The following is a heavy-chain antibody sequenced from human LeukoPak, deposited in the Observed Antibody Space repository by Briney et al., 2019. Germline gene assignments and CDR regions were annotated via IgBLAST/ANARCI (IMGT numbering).Heavy chain of an antibody. CDR2: INPNSGGT. J-gene: IGHJ4*02. Sequence: ASVKVSCKASGYTFTSYDINWVRQATGQGLEWMGWINPNSGGTNYAQKFQGRVTMTRDTSISTAYMELSRLRSDDTAVYYCARGLYDYDELDYWGQGTLVTVSS. V-gene: IGHV1-2*02. D-gene: IGHD3-16*01. CDR3: ARGLYDYDELDY. CDR1: GYTFTSYD.